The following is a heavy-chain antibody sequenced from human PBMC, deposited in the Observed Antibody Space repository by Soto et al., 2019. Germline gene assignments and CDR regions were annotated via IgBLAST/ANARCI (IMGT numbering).Heavy chain of an antibody. CDR2: IYYSGST. Sequence: SETLSLTCTVSGGSISSYYWSWIRQPPGKGLEWIGYIYYSGSTNYNPSLKSRVTISVDTSKNQFSLKLSSVTAADTAVYYCARDGGDYYDSSGYYKAAFDIWGQGTMVTVS. D-gene: IGHD3-22*01. CDR1: GGSISSYY. CDR3: ARDGGDYYDSSGYYKAAFDI. V-gene: IGHV4-59*01. J-gene: IGHJ3*02.